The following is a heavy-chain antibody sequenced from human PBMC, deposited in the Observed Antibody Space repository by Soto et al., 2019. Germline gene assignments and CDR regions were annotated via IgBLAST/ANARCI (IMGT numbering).Heavy chain of an antibody. D-gene: IGHD3-22*01. Sequence: ASVKVSCKASGYTFTSYYMNWVRQAPGQGLEWLGIINPSGGYTTYAQRFLGKVTMTSDTSKSTVHMEQVSLTSEDTAVYYCARVGYYDIAPKSLHYFDYWGQGTLVTVSS. V-gene: IGHV1-46*01. CDR1: GYTFTSYY. J-gene: IGHJ4*02. CDR2: INPSGGYT. CDR3: ARVGYYDIAPKSLHYFDY.